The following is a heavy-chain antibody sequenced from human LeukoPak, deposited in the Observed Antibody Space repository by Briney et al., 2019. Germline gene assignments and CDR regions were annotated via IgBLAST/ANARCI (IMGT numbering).Heavy chain of an antibody. Sequence: GESLKISCKGSGYSFTNYWIGWVRQMSGKGLEWMGIIYPGDSDTRYSPSFQGQVTISADKSITTAYLQWGSLKASDTAMYYCARVGFSSGWYIDSWGQGTLVTVSS. CDR3: ARVGFSSGWYIDS. J-gene: IGHJ5*01. D-gene: IGHD6-19*01. CDR2: IYPGDSDT. CDR1: GYSFTNYW. V-gene: IGHV5-51*01.